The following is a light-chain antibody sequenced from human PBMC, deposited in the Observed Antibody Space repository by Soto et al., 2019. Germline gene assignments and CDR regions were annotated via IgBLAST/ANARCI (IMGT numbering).Light chain of an antibody. Sequence: EIVMTQSPVTLSVSPGGRATLSCRASQSISDTLAWYQQKPGQAPRLLIHGASTRAPGFPARFSGSGSGTDFTLTISSLEPEDFGVYYCQQRSNWPPVTFGGGTKVEIK. V-gene: IGKV3-15*01. CDR2: GAS. CDR1: QSISDT. J-gene: IGKJ4*01. CDR3: QQRSNWPPVT.